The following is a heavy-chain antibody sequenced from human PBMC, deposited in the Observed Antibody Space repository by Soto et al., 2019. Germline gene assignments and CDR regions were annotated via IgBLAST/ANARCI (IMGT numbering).Heavy chain of an antibody. CDR3: ASADFWSGYGSYYYYGMDV. CDR2: ISSSGSTI. J-gene: IGHJ6*02. V-gene: IGHV3-11*01. D-gene: IGHD3-3*01. CDR1: GFTFSDYY. Sequence: GSLRLSCAASGFTFSDYYMSWIRQAPGKGLEWVSYISSSGSTIYYADSVKGRFTISRDNAKNSLYLQMNSLRAEDTAVYYCASADFWSGYGSYYYYGMDVWGQGTTVTVSS.